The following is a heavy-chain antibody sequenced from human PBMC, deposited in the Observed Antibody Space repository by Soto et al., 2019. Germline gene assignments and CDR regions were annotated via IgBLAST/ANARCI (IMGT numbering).Heavy chain of an antibody. V-gene: IGHV1-18*01. CDR1: GYTFVSYG. CDR3: SRDAQDWLGAAFDL. CDR2: ISPYNGNT. Sequence: QVQLVQSGAEVKEPGASVKVSCKASGYTFVSYGISWVRQAPGQGLEWMGWISPYNGNTNYAQKFQGRVTMTTDTSTSAVYMELRSLRSDATADYYCSRDAQDWLGAAFDLWGEGTMVAVSS. J-gene: IGHJ3*01. D-gene: IGHD6-19*01.